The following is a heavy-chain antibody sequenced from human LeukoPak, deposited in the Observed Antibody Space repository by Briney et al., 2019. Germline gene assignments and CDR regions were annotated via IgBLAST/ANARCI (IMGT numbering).Heavy chain of an antibody. V-gene: IGHV4-34*01. CDR2: INHSGST. CDR1: GGSFSGYY. CDR3: ARGEFDYGDYDY. Sequence: SETLPLTCAVYGGSFSGYYWSWIRQPPGKGVEWIGEINHSGSTNYNPSLKSRVTISVDTSKNQFSLKLSSVTAADTAVYYCARGEFDYGDYDYWGQGTLVTVSS. J-gene: IGHJ4*02. D-gene: IGHD4-17*01.